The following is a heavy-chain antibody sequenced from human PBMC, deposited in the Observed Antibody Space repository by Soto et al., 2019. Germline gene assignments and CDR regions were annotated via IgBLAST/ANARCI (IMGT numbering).Heavy chain of an antibody. J-gene: IGHJ4*02. CDR2: IRSGGGST. CDR3: ARDPIPGPDS. V-gene: IGHV3-23*01. D-gene: IGHD2-2*02. Sequence: EVQLLESGGGLXXPGGSXXLSCAASGFXXXXXGMSXXXQAPGKGLEWVSAIRSGGGSTYYADSVKGRFTISRDNSKNTLYLQMNSLRAADTAVYYCARDPIPGPDSWGQGTLVTVSS. CDR1: GFXXXXXG.